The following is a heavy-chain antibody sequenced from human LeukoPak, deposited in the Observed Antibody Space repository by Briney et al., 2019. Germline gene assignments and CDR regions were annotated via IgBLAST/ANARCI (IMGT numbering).Heavy chain of an antibody. CDR1: GFTFTNFW. Sequence: GGSLRLSCAASGFTFTNFWMNWVRQTPGRGLMWVSRIQTDGSTRYAESVKGRFTISRDNAKNTVYLQMNTLSAEDTAIYYCARGLHWNDFNWFDSWGQGTLVTVSS. CDR3: ARGLHWNDFNWFDS. J-gene: IGHJ5*01. V-gene: IGHV3-74*01. D-gene: IGHD1-1*01. CDR2: IQTDGST.